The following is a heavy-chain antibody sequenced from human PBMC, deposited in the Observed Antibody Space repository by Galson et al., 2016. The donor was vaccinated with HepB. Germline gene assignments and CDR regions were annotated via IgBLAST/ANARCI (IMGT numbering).Heavy chain of an antibody. V-gene: IGHV1-69*13. D-gene: IGHD3-22*01. CDR2: IIPFFGTT. CDR3: ARDYYDSSDYSFDY. Sequence: SVKVSCKASGGTFSSYAINWVRQAPGRGLEWMGRIIPFFGTTNYAQSFQGRVTITADESTSTAYMELSSLTSEDTAVYYCARDYYDSSDYSFDYWGQGTRVTVSS. CDR1: GGTFSSYA. J-gene: IGHJ4*02.